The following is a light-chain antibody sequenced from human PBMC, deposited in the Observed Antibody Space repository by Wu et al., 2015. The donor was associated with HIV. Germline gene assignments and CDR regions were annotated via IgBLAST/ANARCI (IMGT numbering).Light chain of an antibody. J-gene: IGKJ1*01. V-gene: IGKV3D-15*01. CDR1: QSVSNN. CDR2: DAS. Sequence: EIVMTQSPATLSVSPGERATLSCRASQSVSNNLAWYQQKPGQAPRLLIYDASTRATGIPNRFSGSGSGTDFTLTISRLEPEDFAVYYCQQYDTSTWTFGQGTKVGIK. CDR3: QQYDTSTWT.